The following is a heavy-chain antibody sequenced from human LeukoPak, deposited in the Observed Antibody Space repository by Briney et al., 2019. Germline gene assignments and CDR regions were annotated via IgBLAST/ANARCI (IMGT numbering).Heavy chain of an antibody. CDR3: ARYPWGSSGYYVFDY. Sequence: PSETLSLTCAVYGGSFSGYYWSWLRQPPGKGLEWIGEINHSGSTNYNPSPKSRVTISVDTSKNQFSLKLSSVTAADTDVYYCARYPWGSSGYYVFDYWGQGTLVTVSS. D-gene: IGHD3-22*01. CDR1: GGSFSGYY. CDR2: INHSGST. J-gene: IGHJ4*02. V-gene: IGHV4-34*01.